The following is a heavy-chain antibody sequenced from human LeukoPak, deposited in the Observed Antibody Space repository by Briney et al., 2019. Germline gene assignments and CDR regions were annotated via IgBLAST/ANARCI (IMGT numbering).Heavy chain of an antibody. D-gene: IGHD6-13*01. V-gene: IGHV4-34*01. J-gene: IGHJ5*02. CDR3: ARQQSASNWFDP. CDR2: INYSGGT. Sequence: SETLSLTSAVYVGSFSDYYWSWIRQPPGKGLEWIGEINYSGGTSYNPSLKSRVTISVDTSKNQFSLKLTSVTAADTAVYYCARQQSASNWFDPWGQGTLVTVSS. CDR1: VGSFSDYY.